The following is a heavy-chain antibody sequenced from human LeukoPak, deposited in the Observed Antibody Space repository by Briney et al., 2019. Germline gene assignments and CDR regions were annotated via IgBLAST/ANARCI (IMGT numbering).Heavy chain of an antibody. CDR1: GGSFSGYY. CDR3: ARLYGSGT. V-gene: IGHV4-34*01. D-gene: IGHD3-10*01. CDR2: INHSGST. Sequence: PSETLSLTCAVYGGSFSGYYWSWIRQPPGKGLEWIGEINHSGSTNYNPSLKSRVTISVDTSKNQFSLKLSSVTAADTAVYYCARLYGSGTWGQGTLVTVSS. J-gene: IGHJ5*02.